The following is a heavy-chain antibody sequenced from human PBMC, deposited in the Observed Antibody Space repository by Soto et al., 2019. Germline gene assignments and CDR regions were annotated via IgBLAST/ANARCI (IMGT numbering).Heavy chain of an antibody. CDR1: GGTFSSYA. CDR2: IIPIFGTA. CDR3: ARAPLIIGHVTVLGEASPGILEY. Sequence: GASVKVSCKASGGTFSSYAISWVRQAPGQGLEWMGGIIPIFGTANYAQKFQGRVTITADTSTSTAYMELSSLRSEDTAVYYCARAPLIIGHVTVLGEASPGILEYWGQGTPVTVSS. V-gene: IGHV1-69*06. D-gene: IGHD3-3*01. J-gene: IGHJ4*02.